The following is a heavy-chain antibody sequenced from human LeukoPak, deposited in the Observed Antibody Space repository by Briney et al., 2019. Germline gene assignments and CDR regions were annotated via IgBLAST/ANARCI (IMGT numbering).Heavy chain of an antibody. V-gene: IGHV3-74*01. D-gene: IGHD5-12*01. J-gene: IGHJ4*02. CDR3: ARDLWGDIDGFVDS. Sequence: GGSLRLSCAASGFAFSSHWMHWVRQVPGKGLVWVSRINSGGNSASYGGSVQGRYAISRDNAKNTLFLQMNNLRAEDTAVYYCARDLWGDIDGFVDSWGQGTLVTVSS. CDR1: GFAFSSHW. CDR2: INSGGNSA.